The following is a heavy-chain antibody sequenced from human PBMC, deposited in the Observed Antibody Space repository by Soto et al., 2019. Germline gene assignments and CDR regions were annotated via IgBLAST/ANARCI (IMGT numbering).Heavy chain of an antibody. CDR3: ARPRNDIMDV. CDR2: IYYSGST. J-gene: IGHJ6*03. Sequence: SETLSLTCTVSGGSISSSSYYWGWFCQPPGKGLEWIGSIYYSGSTYYNPSLKSRVTISVDTSKNQFSLKLSSVTAADTAVYYCARPRNDIMDVWGKGTTVTVSS. V-gene: IGHV4-39*01. CDR1: GGSISSSSYY.